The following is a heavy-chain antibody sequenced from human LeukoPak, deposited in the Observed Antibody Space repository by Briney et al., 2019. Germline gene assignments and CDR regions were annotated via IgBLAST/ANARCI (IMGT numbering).Heavy chain of an antibody. Sequence: GSLRLSCAASGFTFSSYGMHWVRQAPGKGLEWVAVISYDGSNKYYADSVKGRFTISRDNSKNTLYLQMNSLRAEDMAVYYCAKDGGDYGDYIPFDYWGQGTLVTVSS. CDR2: ISYDGSNK. CDR3: AKDGGDYGDYIPFDY. J-gene: IGHJ4*02. V-gene: IGHV3-30*18. CDR1: GFTFSSYG. D-gene: IGHD4-17*01.